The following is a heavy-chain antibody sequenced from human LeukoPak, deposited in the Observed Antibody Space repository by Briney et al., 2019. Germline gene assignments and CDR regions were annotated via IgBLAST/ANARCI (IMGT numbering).Heavy chain of an antibody. Sequence: GGSLRLSCAASGFTFSSYAMHWVRQAPGKGLEWVAVISYDGSNKYYADSVKGRFTISRDNPKNTLYLQMNSLRAEDTAVYYCARGWRRYYDSSGYPNLDYWGQGTLVTVSS. CDR2: ISYDGSNK. V-gene: IGHV3-30*01. CDR3: ARGWRRYYDSSGYPNLDY. D-gene: IGHD3-22*01. J-gene: IGHJ4*02. CDR1: GFTFSSYA.